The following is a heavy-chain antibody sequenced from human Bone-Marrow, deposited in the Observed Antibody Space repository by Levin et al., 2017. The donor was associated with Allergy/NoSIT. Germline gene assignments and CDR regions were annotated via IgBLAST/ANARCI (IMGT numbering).Heavy chain of an antibody. V-gene: IGHV4-61*01. CDR1: GGSVSSGSYY. D-gene: IGHD6-19*01. J-gene: IGHJ5*02. CDR3: AREGIAVGVWFDP. CDR2: IYYSGST. Sequence: SQTLSLTCTVSGGSVSSGSYYWSWIRQPPGKGLEWIGYIYYSGSTNYNPSPKSRVTISVDTSKNQFSLKLSSVTAADTAVYYCAREGIAVGVWFDPWGQGTLVTVSS.